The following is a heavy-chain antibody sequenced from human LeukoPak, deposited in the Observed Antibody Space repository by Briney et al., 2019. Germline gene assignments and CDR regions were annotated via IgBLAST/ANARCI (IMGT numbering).Heavy chain of an antibody. Sequence: ASVKVSCKASGYTFTSYDINWVRQATGQGLEWMGWMNPNSGNTGYAQKFQGRVTMTRDTSICTAYMELSSLRSEDTAVYYCARGRFRWELEIRDFDYWGQGTLVTVSS. CDR3: ARGRFRWELEIRDFDY. D-gene: IGHD1-26*01. V-gene: IGHV1-8*01. J-gene: IGHJ4*02. CDR1: GYTFTSYD. CDR2: MNPNSGNT.